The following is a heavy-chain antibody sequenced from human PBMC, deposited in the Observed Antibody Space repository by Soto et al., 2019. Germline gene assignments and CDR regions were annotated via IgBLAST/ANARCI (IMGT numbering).Heavy chain of an antibody. CDR3: AKASQDSSGYYEIDWFDP. Sequence: SETLSLTCTVSGGSISSSSYYWGWIRQPPGKGLEWIGSIYYSGSTYYNPSLKSRVTISVDTSKNQFSLKLSSVTAADTAVYYCAKASQDSSGYYEIDWFDPWGQGTLVT. CDR1: GGSISSSSYY. CDR2: IYYSGST. D-gene: IGHD3-22*01. J-gene: IGHJ5*02. V-gene: IGHV4-39*01.